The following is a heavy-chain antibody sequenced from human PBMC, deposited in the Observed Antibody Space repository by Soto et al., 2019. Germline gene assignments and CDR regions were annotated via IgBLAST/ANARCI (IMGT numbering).Heavy chain of an antibody. CDR3: ATHGDYLGY. CDR1: GFTFSSYA. J-gene: IGHJ4*02. CDR2: ISGSGGST. D-gene: IGHD4-17*01. Sequence: EVQLLESGGGLVQPGGSLRLSCAASGFTFSSYAMSWVRQAPGKGLEWVAAISGSGGSTYYADSVKGRFTISRYNSKNTLYLQMNSRRVEDTAVYYFATHGDYLGYWGQGTLVTVSS. V-gene: IGHV3-23*01.